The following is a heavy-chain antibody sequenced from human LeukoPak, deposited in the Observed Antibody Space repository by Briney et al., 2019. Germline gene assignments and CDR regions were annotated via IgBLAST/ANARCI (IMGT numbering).Heavy chain of an antibody. V-gene: IGHV3-11*01. Sequence: GGSLRLSCAASGFTFSDYYMSWIRQAPGKGLEWVSYISSSGSTIYYADSVKGRFTISRDNAKNSLYLQMNSLRAEDTAVYYCARDWRSSSSFVYYFDYWGQGTLVTVSS. J-gene: IGHJ4*02. CDR2: ISSSGSTI. CDR3: ARDWRSSSSFVYYFDY. CDR1: GFTFSDYY. D-gene: IGHD6-6*01.